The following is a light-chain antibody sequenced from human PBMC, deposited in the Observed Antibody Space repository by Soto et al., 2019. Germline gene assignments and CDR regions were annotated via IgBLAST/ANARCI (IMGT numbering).Light chain of an antibody. Sequence: EIVMTQSPATLSVSQGERATLSCRASQSVSILLAWYQQKPGQAPRLLIYGASTRATDMPGRFSGSGSGTDFTLTISRLEPEDFAVYYCQQYGSLSWTFGQGTKVDIK. V-gene: IGKV3-15*01. CDR2: GAS. J-gene: IGKJ1*01. CDR1: QSVSIL. CDR3: QQYGSLSWT.